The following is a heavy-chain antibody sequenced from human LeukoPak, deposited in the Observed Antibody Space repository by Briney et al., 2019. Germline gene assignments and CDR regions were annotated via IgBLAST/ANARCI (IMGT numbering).Heavy chain of an antibody. CDR2: ISDSGANT. D-gene: IGHD6-19*01. V-gene: IGHV3-23*01. CDR3: AKSMTLQWRGFFDL. Sequence: GGSLRLSCAASGFTFSTYAMSWVRQAPGKGLEWASTISDSGANTYHADSVRGRFTISRDNSKNTLYLQKNSLRADDTAIYYCAKSMTLQWRGFFDLWGRGTHVTVSS. CDR1: GFTFSTYA. J-gene: IGHJ2*01.